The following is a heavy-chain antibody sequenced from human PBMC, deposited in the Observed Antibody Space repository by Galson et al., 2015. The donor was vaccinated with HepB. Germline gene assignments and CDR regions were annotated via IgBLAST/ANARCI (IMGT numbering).Heavy chain of an antibody. Sequence: SVKVSCKVSGYTLTELSMHWVRQAPGKGLEWMGGFDPEDGETTYAQKFQGRVTMTEDTSTDTAYMELSSLRSEDTAVYYCATDPRLGELSLEPEYYYYYYGMDVWGQGTTVTVSS. D-gene: IGHD3-16*02. CDR1: GYTLTELS. J-gene: IGHJ6*02. V-gene: IGHV1-24*01. CDR3: ATDPRLGELSLEPEYYYYYYGMDV. CDR2: FDPEDGET.